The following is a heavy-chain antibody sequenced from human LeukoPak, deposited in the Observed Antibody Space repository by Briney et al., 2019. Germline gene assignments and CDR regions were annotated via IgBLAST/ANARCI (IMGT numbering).Heavy chain of an antibody. Sequence: PGGSLRLSCAASGFTFSTYAMSWVRQAPGKGLEWVSGISGNGGSTYYADSVKGRFTISRDNSKNTLYLQMNSLRAEDTAVYYCANDYSNYLDYWGQGTLVTVSS. J-gene: IGHJ4*02. CDR1: GFTFSTYA. D-gene: IGHD4-11*01. CDR2: ISGNGGST. CDR3: ANDYSNYLDY. V-gene: IGHV3-23*01.